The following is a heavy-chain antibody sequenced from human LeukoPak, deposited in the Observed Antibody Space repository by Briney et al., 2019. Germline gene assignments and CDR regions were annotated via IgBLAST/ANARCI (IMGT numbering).Heavy chain of an antibody. Sequence: PSETLSLTCAVYGGSFSGYYWSWIRQPPGKGLEWIGEINHSGSTNYNPSLKSRVTISVDTSKNQFSLKLSSVTAADTAVYCCARFGQRGKYYYYGMDVWGQGTTVTVSS. V-gene: IGHV4-34*01. CDR3: ARFGQRGKYYYYGMDV. CDR2: INHSGST. D-gene: IGHD7-27*01. J-gene: IGHJ6*02. CDR1: GGSFSGYY.